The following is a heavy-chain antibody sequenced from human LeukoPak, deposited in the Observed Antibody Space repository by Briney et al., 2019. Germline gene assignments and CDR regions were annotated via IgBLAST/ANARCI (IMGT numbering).Heavy chain of an antibody. CDR1: GFIFSSYS. D-gene: IGHD2-15*01. CDR2: ISSSSSYI. J-gene: IGHJ4*02. V-gene: IGHV3-21*01. CDR3: ARSVVVVAACFDY. Sequence: PGGSLRLSCAASGFIFSSYSMNWVRQAPGKGLEWVSSISSSSSYIYHADSVKGRFTISRDNAKNSLYLQMNSLRAEDTAVYYCARSVVVVAACFDYWGQGTLVTVSS.